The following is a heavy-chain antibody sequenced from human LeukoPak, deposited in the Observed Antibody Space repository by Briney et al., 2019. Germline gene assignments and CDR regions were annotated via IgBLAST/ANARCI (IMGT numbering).Heavy chain of an antibody. CDR1: GGSISSYY. CDR3: VCVRVGAYGTFDY. V-gene: IGHV4-59*08. J-gene: IGHJ4*02. CDR2: IYYSGST. D-gene: IGHD1-14*01. Sequence: SETLSLTCTVSGGSISSYYWSWIRQPPGKGLEWIGYIYYSGSTNYNPSLKSRVTISVDTSKNQFSLKLTSVTAADAAVYYCVCVRVGAYGTFDYWGQGTLVTVSS.